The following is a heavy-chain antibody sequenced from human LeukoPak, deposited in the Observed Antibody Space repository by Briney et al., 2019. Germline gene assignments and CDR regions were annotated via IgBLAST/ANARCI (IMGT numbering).Heavy chain of an antibody. CDR1: GFTFSDHY. J-gene: IGHJ4*02. CDR3: ARVIPPLDYFDY. D-gene: IGHD2-21*01. Sequence: GGSLRLSCAASGFTFSDHYMDWVRQAPGKGLEWVGRTGNKANSYTTEYAASVKGRFTISRDDSKNSLYLQMNSLKTEDTAVYYCARVIPPLDYFDYWGQGTLVTVSS. CDR2: TGNKANSYTT. V-gene: IGHV3-72*01.